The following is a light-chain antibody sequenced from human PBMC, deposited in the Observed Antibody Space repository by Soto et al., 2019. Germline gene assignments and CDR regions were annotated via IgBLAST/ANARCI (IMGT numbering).Light chain of an antibody. J-gene: IGLJ1*01. V-gene: IGLV2-14*01. Sequence: QSALTQPASVSGSPGQSITISCTGTSSDVGAYNFVSWYQQHPGKAPKLIIYEVTSRPSGVSSRFSGSKSGNMASLTISGLQTEDEADYFCSSHSGSSNLYVFGTGTKLTVL. CDR1: SSDVGAYNF. CDR2: EVT. CDR3: SSHSGSSNLYV.